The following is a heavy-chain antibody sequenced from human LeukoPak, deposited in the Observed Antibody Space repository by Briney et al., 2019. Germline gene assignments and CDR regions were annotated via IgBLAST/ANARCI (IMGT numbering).Heavy chain of an antibody. CDR1: GGSFSRYY. V-gene: IGHV4-34*01. CDR2: IDHRGDT. J-gene: IGHJ4*03. CDR3: ARGATISETGYFDF. D-gene: IGHD5-24*01. Sequence: SETLSLTCAVYGGSFSRYYWSWVRQSPGKGLEWIAEIDHRGDTNYNPSVKSRVTISVDTSKNQFSLKVRSLSAADTALYYCARGATISETGYFDFWGQGTLVTVSS.